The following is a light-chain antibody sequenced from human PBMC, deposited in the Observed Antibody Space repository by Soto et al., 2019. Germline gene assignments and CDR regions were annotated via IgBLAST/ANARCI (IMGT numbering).Light chain of an antibody. CDR2: GAS. Sequence: DIQMTQSPPTLSASVGDRVTITCRASQSIRHYLAWYQQMPGKAPKLLIHGASTLQSGVPSRFSGSGSGTEFTLTISSLQPDDFATYYCQQYNSYPETFGQGTKVDIK. J-gene: IGKJ1*01. CDR1: QSIRHY. V-gene: IGKV1-5*01. CDR3: QQYNSYPET.